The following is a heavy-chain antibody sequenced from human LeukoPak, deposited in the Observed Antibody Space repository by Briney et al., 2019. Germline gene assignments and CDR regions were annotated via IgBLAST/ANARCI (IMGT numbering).Heavy chain of an antibody. J-gene: IGHJ5*02. CDR2: IKRDGSEK. CDR3: ARGGCSSTSCYVNWFDP. CDR1: GFTFSSYW. D-gene: IGHD2-2*01. Sequence: PGGSLRLSCAASGFTFSSYWMSWVRQAPGKGLEWVANIKRDGSEKYYVDSVKGRFTISRDNAKNSLYLQMNSLRAEDTAVYYCARGGCSSTSCYVNWFDPWGQGTLVAVSS. V-gene: IGHV3-7*03.